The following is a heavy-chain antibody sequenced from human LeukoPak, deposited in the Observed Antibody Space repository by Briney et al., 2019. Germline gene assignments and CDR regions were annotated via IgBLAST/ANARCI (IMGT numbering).Heavy chain of an antibody. D-gene: IGHD1-14*01. V-gene: IGHV3-21*06. CDR3: ATETNGRHYDY. J-gene: IGHJ4*02. CDR2: IGPTGSDR. CDR1: GLTFSTSG. Sequence: GGSLRLSCTASGLTFSTSGFNWVRQALGKGLEWVASIGPTGSDRYHADSIKGRFTISRDNANNFLYLQMNSLRAEDTAVYYCATETNGRHYDYWGQGTLLTVSS.